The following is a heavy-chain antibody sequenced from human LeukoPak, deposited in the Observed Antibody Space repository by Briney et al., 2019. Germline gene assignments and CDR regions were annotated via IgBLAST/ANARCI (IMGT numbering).Heavy chain of an antibody. CDR2: FDPEDGET. V-gene: IGHV1-24*01. CDR3: ATGPWSSSWYVFDY. D-gene: IGHD6-13*01. J-gene: IGHJ4*02. CDR1: GYTLTELS. Sequence: GASVKVSCKVSGYTLTELSMHWVRQAPGKGLEWMGGFDPEDGETIYAQKFQGRVTMTEDTSTDTAYMELSSLRSEDTAVYYCATGPWSSSWYVFDYWGQGTLVTVSS.